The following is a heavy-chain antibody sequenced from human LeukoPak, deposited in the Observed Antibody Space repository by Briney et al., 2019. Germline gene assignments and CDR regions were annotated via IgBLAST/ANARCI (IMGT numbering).Heavy chain of an antibody. D-gene: IGHD3-16*01. CDR3: ARRIAGDYWYFDL. J-gene: IGHJ2*01. CDR2: MYYSGDT. Sequence: PSESLSLTCTVSGGSMRSYYWNWIRQPPGKGLEWIGYMYYSGDTNYNASFKSGVSISVDTSKNQFSLKLSSVTAADAAVYYCARRIAGDYWYFDLWGRGTLVTVSS. CDR1: GGSMRSYY. V-gene: IGHV4-59*01.